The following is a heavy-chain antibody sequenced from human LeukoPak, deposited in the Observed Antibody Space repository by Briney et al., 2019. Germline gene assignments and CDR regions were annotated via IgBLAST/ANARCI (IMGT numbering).Heavy chain of an antibody. CDR3: ARGYSAYEGD. CDR2: IYYSGST. D-gene: IGHD5-12*01. CDR1: GGSIRSYY. J-gene: IGHJ4*02. Sequence: SETLSLTCTVSGGSIRSYYWSWIRQPPGKGLEWIGYIYYSGSTNYNPSLKSRVTISVDTSKNQFSLKLSSVTAADTAVYYCARGYSAYEGDWGQGTLVTVSS. V-gene: IGHV4-59*08.